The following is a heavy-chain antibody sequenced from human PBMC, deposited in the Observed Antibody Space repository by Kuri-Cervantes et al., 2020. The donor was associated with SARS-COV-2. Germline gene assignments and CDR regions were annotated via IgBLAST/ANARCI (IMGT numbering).Heavy chain of an antibody. D-gene: IGHD3-3*01. V-gene: IGHV3-21*01. CDR2: ISSDSSYI. J-gene: IGHJ1*01. Sequence: GGSLRLSCAVSGFTFTSHAMHWVRQAPGKGLEWVSSISSDSSYIHYADSVKGRFTISRDNAKNSLYLHMNSLRAEDTAVYYCARDSDDDVWSGYSTAEYFQYWGQGTLVTVSS. CDR1: GFTFTSHA. CDR3: ARDSDDDVWSGYSTAEYFQY.